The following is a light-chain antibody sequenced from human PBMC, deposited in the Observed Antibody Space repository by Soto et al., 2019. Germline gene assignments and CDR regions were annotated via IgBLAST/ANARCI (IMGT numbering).Light chain of an antibody. CDR3: QQYGSSGT. J-gene: IGKJ1*01. CDR1: QSVSSY. V-gene: IGKV3-11*01. Sequence: EIMLTQSPATLTFTPGGRCTLSCRASQSVSSYLAWYQQKPGQAPRLLIYDASNRATGIPARFSGSGSGTDFTLTISRLETEDFAVYYCQQYGSSGTFGQGTKVDIK. CDR2: DAS.